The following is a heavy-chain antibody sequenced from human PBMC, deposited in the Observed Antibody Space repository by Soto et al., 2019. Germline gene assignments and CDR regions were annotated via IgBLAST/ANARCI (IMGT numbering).Heavy chain of an antibody. J-gene: IGHJ6*02. V-gene: IGHV5-51*01. D-gene: IGHD6-6*01. CDR2: IYPDDSDT. Sequence: PGESLKISCQGSGYTFSTYWIGWVRQMTGRGLEWMGIIYPDDSDTRYSPSFQGQVTISADKSISTAYLQWSSLKASDTAMYYCARQMYSSSPDYYDYGMDCWGQGTTVTVSS. CDR1: GYTFSTYW. CDR3: ARQMYSSSPDYYDYGMDC.